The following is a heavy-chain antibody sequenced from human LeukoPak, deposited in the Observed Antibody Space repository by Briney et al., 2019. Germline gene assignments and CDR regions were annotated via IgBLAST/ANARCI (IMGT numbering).Heavy chain of an antibody. Sequence: GGSLRLSCAASGFTFISYAMSWVRQAPGKGLEWVSAISGSGGSTYYADSVKGRFTISRDNSKNTLYLQMNSLRAEDTAVYYCAKDHYYDSSGYYYGDYWGQGTLVTVSS. V-gene: IGHV3-23*01. J-gene: IGHJ4*02. D-gene: IGHD3-22*01. CDR3: AKDHYYDSSGYYYGDY. CDR1: GFTFISYA. CDR2: ISGSGGST.